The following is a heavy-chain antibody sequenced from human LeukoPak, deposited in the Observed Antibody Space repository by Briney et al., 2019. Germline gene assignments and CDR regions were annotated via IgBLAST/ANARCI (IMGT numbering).Heavy chain of an antibody. V-gene: IGHV4-38-2*01. CDR1: GHSISSGYY. D-gene: IGHD2-2*01. Sequence: SETLSLTCAVSGHSISSGYYWGWIRQPPGKGLEWIGSIYHSGSTYYNPSLKSRVTISVDTSKNQFSLKLSSVTAADTAVYYCAICSSTRTHAFDIWGQGTMVTVSS. CDR3: AICSSTRTHAFDI. CDR2: IYHSGST. J-gene: IGHJ3*02.